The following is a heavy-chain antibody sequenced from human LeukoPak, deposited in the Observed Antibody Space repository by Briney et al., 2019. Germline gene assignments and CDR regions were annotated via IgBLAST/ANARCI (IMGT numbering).Heavy chain of an antibody. CDR1: GGSISSGGYS. V-gene: IGHV4-30-2*01. J-gene: IGHJ4*02. CDR2: IYHSGST. CDR3: ARAQGGGDSRTFDY. D-gene: IGHD2-21*02. Sequence: SETLSLTCAVSGGSISSGGYSWSWIRQPPGKGLEWIGCIYHSGSTYYNPSLKSRVTISVDRSKNQLTLKLSSVTAADTAVYYCARAQGGGDSRTFDYWGQGILVTVSS.